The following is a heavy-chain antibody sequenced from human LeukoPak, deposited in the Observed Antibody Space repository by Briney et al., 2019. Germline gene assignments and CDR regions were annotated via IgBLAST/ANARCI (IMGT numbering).Heavy chain of an antibody. CDR2: ISWNSGSI. J-gene: IGHJ4*02. Sequence: GGSLRLSCAASGFTFDDYAMHWVRQAPGKGLEWVSGISWNSGSIGYADSVKGRFTISRDNAKNSLYLQMNSLRAEDTALYYCAILRRGVYSGYNWDYWGQGTLVTVSS. V-gene: IGHV3-9*01. CDR1: GFTFDDYA. D-gene: IGHD5-12*01. CDR3: AILRRGVYSGYNWDY.